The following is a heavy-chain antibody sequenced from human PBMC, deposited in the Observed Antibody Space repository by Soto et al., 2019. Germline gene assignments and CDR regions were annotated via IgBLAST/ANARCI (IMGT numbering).Heavy chain of an antibody. Sequence: ASVKVSCKASGGTFSSYAISWVRQAPGQGLEWMGGIIPILGIANYAQKFQGRVTITADKSTSTAYMELSSLRSEDTAVYYCARDAPLYYDFWSGYLPFDYWGQGTLVTVSS. D-gene: IGHD3-3*01. CDR2: IIPILGIA. J-gene: IGHJ4*02. V-gene: IGHV1-69*10. CDR1: GGTFSSYA. CDR3: ARDAPLYYDFWSGYLPFDY.